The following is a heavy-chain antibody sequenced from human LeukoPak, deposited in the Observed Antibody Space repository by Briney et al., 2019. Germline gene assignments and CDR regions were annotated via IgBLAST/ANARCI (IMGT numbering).Heavy chain of an antibody. D-gene: IGHD6-6*01. Sequence: SETLSLTCTVSGGSISSSSYYWGWIRQPPGKGLEWIGYIYHSGDTTYNPSLKSRITISVDTSKNQFSLKLSSVTAADTAIYYCARRSHYSSSSGINYWGQGTLVPVSS. V-gene: IGHV4-39*07. J-gene: IGHJ4*02. CDR3: ARRSHYSSSSGINY. CDR2: IYHSGDT. CDR1: GGSISSSSYY.